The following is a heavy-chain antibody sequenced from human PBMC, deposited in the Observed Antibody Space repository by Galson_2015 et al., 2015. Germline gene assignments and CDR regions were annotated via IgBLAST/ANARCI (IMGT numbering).Heavy chain of an antibody. CDR1: GYTFTSYY. CDR2: MNPNSGNT. CDR3: ARGQHHTGYSRGWYYYYGMDV. D-gene: IGHD6-19*01. Sequence: SVKVSCKASGYTFTSYYINWVRQATGQGLEWMGMMNPNSGNTGYAQKFQGRVTMTGNTSMSTAYMELSSLRSEDTAVYYCARGQHHTGYSRGWYYYYGMDVWGQGTTVTVSS. J-gene: IGHJ6*02. V-gene: IGHV1-8*02.